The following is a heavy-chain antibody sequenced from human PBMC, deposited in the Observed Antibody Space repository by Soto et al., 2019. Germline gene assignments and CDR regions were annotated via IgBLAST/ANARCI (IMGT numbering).Heavy chain of an antibody. CDR3: ARSDTVTTGVDV. CDR1: GFTFSNYA. V-gene: IGHV3-64*01. Sequence: GGSLRLSCAASGFTFSNYAMHWVRQAPGKALECVSTISGNGGITYYANSVKGRFTISRDNSKNTLYLQMGSLRADDMAVYYCARSDTVTTGVDVWGQGTMVTVSS. J-gene: IGHJ3*01. D-gene: IGHD4-17*01. CDR2: ISGNGGIT.